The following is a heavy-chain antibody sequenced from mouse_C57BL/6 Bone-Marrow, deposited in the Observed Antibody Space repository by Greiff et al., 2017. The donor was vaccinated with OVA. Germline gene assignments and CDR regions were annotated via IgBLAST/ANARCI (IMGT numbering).Heavy chain of an antibody. J-gene: IGHJ1*03. D-gene: IGHD1-1*01. CDR1: GYTFTSYW. Sequence: QVQLQQPGAELVRPGSSVKLSCKASGYTFTSYWMHWVKQRPIQGLEWIGNIDPSDSETHYNQKFKDKATLTVDKSSSTSYMQLSSLTSEDSAVYYFAGSGYYGSCIYWNFEVWGTGTTVTVSS. V-gene: IGHV1-52*01. CDR3: AGSGYYGSCIYWNFEV. CDR2: IDPSDSET.